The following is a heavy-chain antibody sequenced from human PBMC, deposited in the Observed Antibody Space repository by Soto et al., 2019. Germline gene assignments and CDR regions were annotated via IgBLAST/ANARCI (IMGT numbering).Heavy chain of an antibody. CDR2: LSGGNT. V-gene: IGHV3-23*01. J-gene: IGHJ4*02. Sequence: DVQLLESGGALVQPGGSLRLSCAASGFTFTSYAMSWVRQAPGKGLEWVSTLSGGNTYYADSVKGRFTISRDNSENTLYLQMISLRVEDVAIYYCAKGPHSSAWHYFDYWGQGTLITVSS. CDR1: GFTFTSYA. CDR3: AKGPHSSAWHYFDY. D-gene: IGHD6-19*01.